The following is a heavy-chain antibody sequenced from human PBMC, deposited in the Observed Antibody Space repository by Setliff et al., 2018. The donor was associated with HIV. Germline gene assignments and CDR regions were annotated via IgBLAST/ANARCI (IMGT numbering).Heavy chain of an antibody. Sequence: SETLSLTCSVYGGSISRGGRYWGWIRQHPGRGLEWLGYVYYTGESFYKPSLGGRVTILQDKSKNQFSLELRSVTAADTAVYYCASATVGGASPFDSWGPGTLV. CDR3: ASATVGGASPFDS. V-gene: IGHV4-31*03. D-gene: IGHD4-4*01. J-gene: IGHJ4*02. CDR2: VYYTGES. CDR1: GGSISRGGRY.